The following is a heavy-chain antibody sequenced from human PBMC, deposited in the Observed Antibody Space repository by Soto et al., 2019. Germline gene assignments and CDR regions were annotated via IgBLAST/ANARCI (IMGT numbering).Heavy chain of an antibody. D-gene: IGHD6-19*01. J-gene: IGHJ4*02. CDR3: ATQWLVQPPPPLDY. V-gene: IGHV1-24*01. CDR1: GYTLTELS. CDR2: FDPEDGET. Sequence: ASVKVSCKVSGYTLTELSMHWVRQAPGKGLEWMGGFDPEDGETIYAQKFQGRVTMTEDTSTDTAYMELSSLRSEDTAVYYCATQWLVQPPPPLDYWGQGTLVTVSS.